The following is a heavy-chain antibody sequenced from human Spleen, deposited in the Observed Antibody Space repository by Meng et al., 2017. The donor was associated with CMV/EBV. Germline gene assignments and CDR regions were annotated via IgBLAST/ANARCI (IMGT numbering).Heavy chain of an antibody. V-gene: IGHV3-21*01. CDR3: ARDGDSSSSTDFDY. D-gene: IGHD6-6*01. CDR1: GFTFSSYT. J-gene: IGHJ4*02. CDR2: ISSSSSFI. Sequence: ASGFTFSSYTMNWVRQAPGKGLEWVSSISSSSSFIYYADPVKGRFTISRDNAKNSLYLQMNSLRAEDTAMYYCARDGDSSSSTDFDYWGQGTLVTVSS.